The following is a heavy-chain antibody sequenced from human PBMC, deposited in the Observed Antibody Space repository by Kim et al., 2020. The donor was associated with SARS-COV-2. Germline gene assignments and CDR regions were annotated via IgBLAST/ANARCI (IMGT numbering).Heavy chain of an antibody. Sequence: DSGKGRFTISRDNAKNSLYLQMNSLRAEDTALYYCAKAPYRGYDWGSFDYWGQGTLVTVSS. CDR3: AKAPYRGYDWGSFDY. V-gene: IGHV3-9*01. D-gene: IGHD5-12*01. J-gene: IGHJ4*02.